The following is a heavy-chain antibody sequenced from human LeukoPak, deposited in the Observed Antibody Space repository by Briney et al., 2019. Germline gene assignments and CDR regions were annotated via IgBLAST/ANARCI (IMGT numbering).Heavy chain of an antibody. V-gene: IGHV3-23*01. J-gene: IGHJ4*02. D-gene: IGHD2-21*01. CDR1: GFTFSSYA. CDR3: ARVFVVSRRLYYFDY. Sequence: GGSLRLSCAASGFTFSSYAMSWVRQAPGKGLEWVSAISGSGGSTYYADSVKGRFTISRDNSKNTLYLQMNSLRAEDTAVYYCARVFVVSRRLYYFDYWGQGTLVTVSS. CDR2: ISGSGGST.